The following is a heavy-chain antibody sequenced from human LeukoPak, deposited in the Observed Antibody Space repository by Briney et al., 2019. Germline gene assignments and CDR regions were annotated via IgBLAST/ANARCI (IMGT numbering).Heavy chain of an antibody. D-gene: IGHD2-15*01. CDR3: AKDPYCSGGTCYGMDV. J-gene: IGHJ6*02. CDR1: GFTFSSYS. Sequence: GGSLRLSCAASGFTFSSYSMNWVRQAPGKGLEWVSYISSSSSTIYYADSVKGRFTISRDNAKNSLYLQMNSLRAEDTAVYYCAKDPYCSGGTCYGMDVWGRGTTVTVSS. CDR2: ISSSSSTI. V-gene: IGHV3-48*01.